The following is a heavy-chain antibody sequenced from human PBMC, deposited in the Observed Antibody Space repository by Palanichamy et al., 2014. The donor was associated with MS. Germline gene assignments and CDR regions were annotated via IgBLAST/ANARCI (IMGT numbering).Heavy chain of an antibody. D-gene: IGHD3-22*01. CDR1: GFTSVAML. Sequence: QVQLVESGGGVVQPGRSLTLSCAASGFTSVAMLCTGSARLQARGLECVAVISYDGDHKYYADSVKGRFTISRDNSKNTLYLQMNSLRAEDTALYYCARGTPDYYDTSGIDYWGQGTLVTVSS. V-gene: IGHV3-30*04. J-gene: IGHJ4*02. CDR2: ISYDGDHK. CDR3: ARGTPDYYDTSGIDY.